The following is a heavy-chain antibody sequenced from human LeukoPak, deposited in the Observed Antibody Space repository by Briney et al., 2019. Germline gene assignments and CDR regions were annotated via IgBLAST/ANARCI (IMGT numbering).Heavy chain of an antibody. Sequence: GGSLRLSCAASGFTFSSYAMSWVRQAPGKGLEWVSAISGSGGSTYYADSVEGRFTISRDNSKNTLYLQMNSLRAEDTAVYYCARRSIVVVVAAVYYFDYWGQGTLVTVSS. CDR2: ISGSGGST. V-gene: IGHV3-23*01. CDR1: GFTFSSYA. D-gene: IGHD2-15*01. CDR3: ARRSIVVVVAAVYYFDY. J-gene: IGHJ4*02.